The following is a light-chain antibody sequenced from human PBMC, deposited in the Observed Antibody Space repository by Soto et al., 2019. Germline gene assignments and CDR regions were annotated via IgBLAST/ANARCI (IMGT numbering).Light chain of an antibody. J-gene: IGKJ4*01. CDR1: QSVSSY. CDR2: DAS. CDR3: QQYYITPLT. Sequence: EIVLTQSPATLSLSPGERATLSCRASQSVSSYLAWYQQKPGQAPRLLIYDASNRATGIPARFSGSGSGTAFTLTISSLEPEDFAVYYCQQYYITPLTFGGGTKVEIK. V-gene: IGKV3-11*01.